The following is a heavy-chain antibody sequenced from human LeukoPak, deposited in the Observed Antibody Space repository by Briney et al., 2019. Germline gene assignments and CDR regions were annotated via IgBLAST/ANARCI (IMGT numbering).Heavy chain of an antibody. V-gene: IGHV1-2*06. Sequence: GASVKVSCKASGYTFTGYYMHWVRQAPGQGLEWMGRINPNSGGTNYAQKFQGRVTMTRDTSISTAYMELSRLRSDDTAVYYCARDKATGIAARGHFDYWGQGTLVTVSS. CDR2: INPNSGGT. J-gene: IGHJ4*02. CDR3: ARDKATGIAARGHFDY. D-gene: IGHD6-6*01. CDR1: GYTFTGYY.